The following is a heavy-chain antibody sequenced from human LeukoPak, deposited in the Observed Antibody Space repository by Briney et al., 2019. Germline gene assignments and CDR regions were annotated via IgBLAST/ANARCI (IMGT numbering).Heavy chain of an antibody. CDR1: GYTFTSYG. CDR3: ARKYYDILTGYSAYYYYYYMDV. CDR2: ISAYNGNT. D-gene: IGHD3-9*01. J-gene: IGHJ6*03. Sequence: ASVKVSCKASGYTFTSYGISWVRQAPGQGLEWMGWISAYNGNTNYAQKLQGRVTMTTDTSTSTAYMELRSLRSDDTAVYCCARKYYDILTGYSAYYYYYYMDVWGKGTTVTVSS. V-gene: IGHV1-18*01.